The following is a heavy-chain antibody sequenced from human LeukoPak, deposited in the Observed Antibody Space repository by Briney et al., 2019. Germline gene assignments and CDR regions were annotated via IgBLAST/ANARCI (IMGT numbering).Heavy chain of an antibody. CDR3: ARVSWLGLGWFDP. Sequence: GGSLRLSCAASGLTFSSYSMNWVRQAPGKGLEWVSSISSSSSYIYYADSVKGRFTISRDNAKNSLYLQMNSLRAEDTAVYYCARVSWLGLGWFDPWGQGTLVTVSS. J-gene: IGHJ5*02. D-gene: IGHD3-16*01. V-gene: IGHV3-21*01. CDR2: ISSSSSYI. CDR1: GLTFSSYS.